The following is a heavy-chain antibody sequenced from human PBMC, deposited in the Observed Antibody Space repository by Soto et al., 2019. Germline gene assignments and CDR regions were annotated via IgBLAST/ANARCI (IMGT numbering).Heavy chain of an antibody. CDR2: IIPIFGTA. Sequence: SVKVSCKASGGTFSSYAISWVRQAPGQGLEWMGGIIPIFGTANYAQKFQGRVTITADESTSTAYMELSSLRSEDTAVYYCARVEWDSSSWYYYYGMDVWGQGTTVTVSS. CDR3: ARVEWDSSSWYYYYGMDV. V-gene: IGHV1-69*13. D-gene: IGHD6-13*01. CDR1: GGTFSSYA. J-gene: IGHJ6*02.